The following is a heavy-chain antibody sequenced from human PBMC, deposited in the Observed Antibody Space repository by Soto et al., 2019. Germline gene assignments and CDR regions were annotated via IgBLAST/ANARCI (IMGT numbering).Heavy chain of an antibody. J-gene: IGHJ4*02. V-gene: IGHV3-23*01. Sequence: PGGSLRLSCAAAGFTFSSYAMNWVRQAPGGGLEWISSTSGSGGRTYYADPVKGRFTISRDNSQNTLYLQMDSLKVEDTAVYYCAKRGPGGIVVVVSATTGDFDYWGQGTLVTVSS. D-gene: IGHD2-15*01. CDR3: AKRGPGGIVVVVSATTGDFDY. CDR1: GFTFSSYA. CDR2: TSGSGGRT.